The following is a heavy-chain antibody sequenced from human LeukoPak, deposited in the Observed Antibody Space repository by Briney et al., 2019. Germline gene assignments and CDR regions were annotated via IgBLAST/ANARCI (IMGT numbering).Heavy chain of an antibody. D-gene: IGHD3-10*01. CDR2: ISGSRSTK. Sequence: GGSLRLSCAASGFTFNTYSMNWVRQAPGKGLEWVSYISGSRSTKYYADSVKGRFSISRDNAENSLYLQMNSLRAEDTAIYYCARDRSRYSGSGNGFDYWGQGTLVTVSS. J-gene: IGHJ4*02. CDR1: GFTFNTYS. V-gene: IGHV3-48*04. CDR3: ARDRSRYSGSGNGFDY.